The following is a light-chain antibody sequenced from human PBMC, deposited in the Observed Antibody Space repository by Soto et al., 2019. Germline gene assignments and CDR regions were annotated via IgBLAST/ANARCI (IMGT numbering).Light chain of an antibody. J-gene: IGKJ1*01. V-gene: IGKV1-5*01. CDR3: QQYNSYS. Sequence: DIQMTQSASTLTASVVDRATITCRASQSISNWLAWYQQKPGTARKVLIYHASNLQSGVPSRFSGSGSGTEFSLTISSLQPYAFATYYCQQYNSYSFGQGTKV. CDR2: HAS. CDR1: QSISNW.